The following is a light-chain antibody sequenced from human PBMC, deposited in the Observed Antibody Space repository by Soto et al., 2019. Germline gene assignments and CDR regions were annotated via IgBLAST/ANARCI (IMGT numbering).Light chain of an antibody. V-gene: IGKV1-33*01. CDR1: QDINNC. CDR3: QQYDNLPLT. CDR2: DAS. J-gene: IGKJ4*01. Sequence: DIQVTQTPSSLSASVGDRVTITCEASQDINNCLNWYHQKPGKAPNLLIYDASHLATGVPSRFSGSGSGTHFTFTISSLQPEDTATYYCQQYDNLPLTFGGGTNVDIK.